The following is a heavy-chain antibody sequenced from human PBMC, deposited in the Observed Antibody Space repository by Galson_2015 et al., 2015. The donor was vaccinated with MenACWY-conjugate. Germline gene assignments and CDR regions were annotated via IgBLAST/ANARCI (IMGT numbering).Heavy chain of an antibody. D-gene: IGHD3-22*01. V-gene: IGHV3-74*03. J-gene: IGHJ4*02. Sequence: SLKLSCAASGFTFSSYWMHRVRHAPGKGLVWVSRINSDGSSTTYADSVKGRFTISRDSAKNTLFLQMNSLRAEDTAVYYCARAPYYDSSGYYLFDYWGQGTLVTVSS. CDR1: GFTFSSYW. CDR3: ARAPYYDSSGYYLFDY. CDR2: INSDGSST.